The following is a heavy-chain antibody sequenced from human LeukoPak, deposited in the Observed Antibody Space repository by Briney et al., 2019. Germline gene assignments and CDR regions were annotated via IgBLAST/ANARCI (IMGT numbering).Heavy chain of an antibody. V-gene: IGHV4-34*01. CDR3: ARYCDYFWGGYRPFSGGPCVY. CDR1: GGSFSCYY. D-gene: IGHD3-16*02. J-gene: IGHJ4*02. CDR2: INHSGST. Sequence: SETLSLTCAVYGGSFSCYYWSWIRQPPGKGLEWIGEINHSGSTNYNPSLKSRVTISVDTSKNQFSLKLSAVTAADTAVYYCARYCDYFWGGYRPFSGGPCVYWGQGTLVTVSS.